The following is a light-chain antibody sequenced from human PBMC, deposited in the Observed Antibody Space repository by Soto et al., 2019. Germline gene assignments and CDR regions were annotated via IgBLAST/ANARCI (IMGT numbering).Light chain of an antibody. J-gene: IGKJ1*01. V-gene: IGKV3-15*01. CDR2: GAS. CDR1: QSVSSN. CDR3: QQYNNCLWT. Sequence: EIVMTQSPSTLSASPGEIATLSCRASQSVSSNLAWYQQKPGQAPRLLIYGASTSHTGIPARFSGSGSGTDFTLTISSLQSEDFAVYYCQQYNNCLWTFGQGTKVEIK.